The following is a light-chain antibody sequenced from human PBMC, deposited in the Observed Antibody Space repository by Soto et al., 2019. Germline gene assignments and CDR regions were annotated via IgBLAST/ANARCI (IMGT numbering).Light chain of an antibody. J-gene: IGKJ5*01. CDR3: QQFKSYPIT. V-gene: IGKV4-1*01. Sequence: SVMTQSPDSLAVSLGERATINCKSRQSIFYSSNNKNYLTWYQQKQGQPPKLLIYWASTRESGVPSRFSGSVSGTELAITISGLQPDDVESYDGQQFKSYPITFGQGTRLEIK. CDR2: WAS. CDR1: QSIFYSSNNKNY.